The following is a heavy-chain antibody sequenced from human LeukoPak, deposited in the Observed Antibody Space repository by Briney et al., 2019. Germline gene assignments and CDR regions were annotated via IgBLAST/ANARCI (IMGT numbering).Heavy chain of an antibody. D-gene: IGHD6-13*01. Sequence: ASVRVSCKASGYTFTGYYMHWARQAPGQGLEWMGWINPNSGGTNYAQKFQGRVTMTRDTSISTAYMELSRLRSDDTAVYYCARAWYSSSWHDYWGQGTLVTVSS. CDR2: INPNSGGT. J-gene: IGHJ4*02. V-gene: IGHV1-2*02. CDR1: GYTFTGYY. CDR3: ARAWYSSSWHDY.